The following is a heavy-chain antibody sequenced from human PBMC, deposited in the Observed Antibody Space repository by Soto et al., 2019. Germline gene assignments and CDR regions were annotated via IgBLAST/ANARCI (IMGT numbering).Heavy chain of an antibody. CDR1: GYSFTNYW. CDR2: IYPGDSDI. CDR3: ARPGSGWSFDY. Sequence: GESLKISCKGSGYSFTNYWIGWVRQMPGKGLEWMGIIYPGDSDIKYSPSFQGQVTISADKSINIAYLQWDSLKASDTAMYYCARPGSGWSFDYWGQGTPVTVSS. D-gene: IGHD6-19*01. V-gene: IGHV5-51*01. J-gene: IGHJ4*02.